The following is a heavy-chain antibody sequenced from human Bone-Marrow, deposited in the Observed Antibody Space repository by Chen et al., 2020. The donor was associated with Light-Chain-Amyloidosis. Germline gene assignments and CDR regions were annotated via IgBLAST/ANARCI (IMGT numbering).Heavy chain of an antibody. D-gene: IGHD3-9*01. CDR3: AKDISYDDILPGYPADAFDI. J-gene: IGHJ3*02. Sequence: EVQLVESGGGLLQRGGSLRLSCAASGFAFRSYAMSWVRQAPGMGLGGVSTIRGSGGSRYYGDSVKGRLTISRDNSKNALCLQMNSLRAEDTAVYYCAKDISYDDILPGYPADAFDIWGQGTMVTVSS. CDR1: GFAFRSYA. V-gene: IGHV3-23*04. CDR2: IRGSGGSR.